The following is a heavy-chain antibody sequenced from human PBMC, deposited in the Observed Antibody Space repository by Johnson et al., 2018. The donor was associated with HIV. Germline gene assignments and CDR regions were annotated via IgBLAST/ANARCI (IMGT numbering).Heavy chain of an antibody. CDR2: IRYDGSNK. CDR1: GFTFSSYG. CDR3: ARDRGPDAFDI. V-gene: IGHV3-30*02. Sequence: QVQLVESGGGVVQPGGSLRLSCAASGFTFSSYGMHWVRQAPGKGLEWVAFIRYDGSNKYYADSVKGRFTISRDNSKNTLYLQMNSLRAEDTAVYYCARDRGPDAFDIWGQGTMVTVYS. J-gene: IGHJ3*02.